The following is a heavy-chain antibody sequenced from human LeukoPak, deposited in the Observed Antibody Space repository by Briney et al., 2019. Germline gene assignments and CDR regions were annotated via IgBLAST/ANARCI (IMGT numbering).Heavy chain of an antibody. CDR3: ARTMRFGGYFDY. J-gene: IGHJ4*02. V-gene: IGHV3-23*01. D-gene: IGHD3-16*01. CDR2: ISGSGGST. CDR1: GSTFSSYA. Sequence: GGSLRLSCAASGSTFSSYAMSWVRQAPGKGLEWVSAISGSGGSTYYADSVKGRFTISRDNSKNTLYLQMNSLRAEDTAVYYCARTMRFGGYFDYWGQGTLVTVSS.